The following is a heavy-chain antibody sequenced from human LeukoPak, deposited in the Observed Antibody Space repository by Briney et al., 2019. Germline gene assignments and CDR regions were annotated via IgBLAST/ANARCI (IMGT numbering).Heavy chain of an antibody. J-gene: IGHJ4*02. CDR1: GFSFSTYS. D-gene: IGHD1-14*01. CDR3: AKSGLGPPSGTD. Sequence: GGSLRLSCAASGFSFSTYSMDWVRQTPGKGLEWVSSISGSGSNVYYADSVKGRFTISRDNAKNSLFLQMNSLRAEDTAVYYCAKSGLGPPSGTDWGQGTLVTVSS. CDR2: ISGSGSNV. V-gene: IGHV3-21*04.